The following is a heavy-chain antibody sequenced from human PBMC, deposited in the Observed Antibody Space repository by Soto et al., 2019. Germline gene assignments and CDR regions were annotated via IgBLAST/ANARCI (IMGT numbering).Heavy chain of an antibody. CDR1: GGTFSSYA. D-gene: IGHD6-19*01. V-gene: IGHV1-69*13. CDR2: IIPIFGTA. CDR3: ASKSQWLVLEEYYYGMDV. Sequence: SVKVSCKASGGTFSSYAISWVRQAPGQGLEWMGGIIPIFGTANYAQKFQGRVTITADESTSTAYMELSSLRSEDTAVYYCASKSQWLVLEEYYYGMDVWGQGTTVTVSS. J-gene: IGHJ6*02.